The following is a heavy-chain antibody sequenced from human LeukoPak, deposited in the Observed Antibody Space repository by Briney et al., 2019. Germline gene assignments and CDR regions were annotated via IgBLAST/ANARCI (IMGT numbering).Heavy chain of an antibody. CDR2: INHSGSA. V-gene: IGHV4-34*01. Sequence: PSETLSLTCAVYGGSFSGYYWSWIRQPPGRGLEWIGEINHSGSANYNPSLKSRVTISVDTSKNQFSLKLSSVTAADTAVYYCARSRGNYGSGSYKYNWFDPWGQGTLVTVSS. J-gene: IGHJ5*02. CDR3: ARSRGNYGSGSYKYNWFDP. CDR1: GGSFSGYY. D-gene: IGHD3-10*01.